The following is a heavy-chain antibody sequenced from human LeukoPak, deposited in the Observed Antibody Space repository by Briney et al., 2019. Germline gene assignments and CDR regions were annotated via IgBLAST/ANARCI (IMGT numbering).Heavy chain of an antibody. J-gene: IGHJ5*02. V-gene: IGHV3-23*01. CDR2: ISGSGGST. Sequence: GGSLRLSCAASGFTFSSYAMSWVRQAPGKGLEWVSAISGSGGSTYYADSVKGRFTISRDNSKNTLYLQMNSLRAEDTAVYYCAKDQHGLLWFGEFPRGQGTLVTVSS. D-gene: IGHD3-10*01. CDR1: GFTFSSYA. CDR3: AKDQHGLLWFGEFP.